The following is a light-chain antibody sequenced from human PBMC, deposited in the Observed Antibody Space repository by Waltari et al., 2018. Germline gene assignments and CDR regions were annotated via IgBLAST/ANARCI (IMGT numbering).Light chain of an antibody. V-gene: IGKV3-20*01. J-gene: IGKJ1*01. CDR3: QHYVRLPAT. CDR2: HTS. Sequence: IVLTQSPGTLSLSPGERATLSCWASQSVGKYLAWYQQKPGQAPRLLISHTSNRATGIPDRFSGSGSGTDFSLTISRLEPEDFAVYYCQHYVRLPATFGQGTKVEIK. CDR1: QSVGKY.